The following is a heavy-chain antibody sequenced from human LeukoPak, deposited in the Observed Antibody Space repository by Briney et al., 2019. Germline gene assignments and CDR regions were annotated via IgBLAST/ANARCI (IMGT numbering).Heavy chain of an antibody. CDR2: ISWNSGSI. D-gene: IGHD6-13*01. CDR3: AKEAIIASAFDI. CDR1: GFTFDDYA. J-gene: IGHJ3*02. Sequence: PGRSLRLSCAASGFTFDDYAMHWVRQAPGKGLEWVSGISWNSGSIGYADSVKGRFIISRDNAKNSLYLQMNSLRAEDMALYYCAKEAIIASAFDIWRQGTMVTVSS. V-gene: IGHV3-9*03.